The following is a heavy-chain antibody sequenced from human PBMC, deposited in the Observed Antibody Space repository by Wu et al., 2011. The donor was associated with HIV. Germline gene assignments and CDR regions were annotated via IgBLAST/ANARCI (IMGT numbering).Heavy chain of an antibody. CDR2: SSLSLVQ. CDR1: GGTFSSYA. Sequence: SCKASGGTFSSYAISWVRQAPGQGLEWMGGSSLSLVQQTTHXSSRAESRFTTDESTSTAYMELSSLRSEDTAVYYCASQPPSMIRGIIYNWFESWGQGTQVTVSS. J-gene: IGHJ5*01. CDR3: ASQPPSMIRGIIYNWFES. V-gene: IGHV1-69*05. D-gene: IGHD3-10*01.